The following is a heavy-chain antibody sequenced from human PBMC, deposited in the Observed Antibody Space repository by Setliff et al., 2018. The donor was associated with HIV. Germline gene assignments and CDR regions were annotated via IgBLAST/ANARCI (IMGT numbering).Heavy chain of an antibody. D-gene: IGHD3-10*01. CDR2: ISGSGVKT. Sequence: GGSLRLSCAASRFTFNTYAMTWVRQAPGKGLEWVSTISGSGVKTFYADSVKGQFTISRDNSKNTLYLEMNSLRAEDTAIYYCAKLGGPESGSCESWGQGTLVTVST. CDR3: AKLGGPESGSCES. CDR1: RFTFNTYA. J-gene: IGHJ5*02. V-gene: IGHV3-23*01.